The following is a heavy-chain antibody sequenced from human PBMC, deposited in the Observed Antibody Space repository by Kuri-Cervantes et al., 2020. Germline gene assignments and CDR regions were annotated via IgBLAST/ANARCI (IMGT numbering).Heavy chain of an antibody. Sequence: SETLSLTCAVYGGSFSGYYWSWIRQPPGKGLEWIGEINHSGSTNYNPSLKSRVTISVDTSKNQFSLKLSSVTAADTAVYYCARDRYMDVWGKGTMVTVSS. CDR1: GGSFSGYY. J-gene: IGHJ6*04. CDR3: ARDRYMDV. CDR2: INHSGST. V-gene: IGHV4-34*01. D-gene: IGHD3-16*02.